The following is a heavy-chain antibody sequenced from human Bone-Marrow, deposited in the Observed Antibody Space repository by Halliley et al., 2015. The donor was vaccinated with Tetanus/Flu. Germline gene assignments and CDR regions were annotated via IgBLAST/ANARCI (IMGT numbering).Heavy chain of an antibody. V-gene: IGHV3-33*01. CDR1: GFAFSGYA. Sequence: SLRLSCAASGFAFSGYAMHWVRQAPGKGLEWVSIIWHDGSTKYYADSVKGRFTISRDNSKTTLYLEMNSLRAEDTAIYYCGRDLTTHYCDSWGQGTLVTVSS. D-gene: IGHD4-4*01. CDR3: GRDLTTHYCDS. CDR2: IWHDGSTK. J-gene: IGHJ4*02.